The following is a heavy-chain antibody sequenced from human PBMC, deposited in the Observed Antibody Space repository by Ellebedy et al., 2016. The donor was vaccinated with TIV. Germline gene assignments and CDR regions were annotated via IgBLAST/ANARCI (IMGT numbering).Heavy chain of an antibody. CDR3: AREGGFGELFDY. CDR1: GYTFSGHA. Sequence: AASVKVSCKASGYTFSGHAMHWVRQPPGHGLEWMGRINAGNGDTKYSQKFRGRLTITRDTSATTAYMELYSLTSEDTAVFYCAREGGFGELFDYWGQGTLVTVSS. D-gene: IGHD3-10*01. CDR2: INAGNGDT. J-gene: IGHJ4*02. V-gene: IGHV1-3*01.